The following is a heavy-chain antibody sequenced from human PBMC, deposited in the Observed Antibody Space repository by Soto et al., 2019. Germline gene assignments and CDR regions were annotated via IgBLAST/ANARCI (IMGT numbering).Heavy chain of an antibody. D-gene: IGHD6-13*01. J-gene: IGHJ6*02. CDR2: ISGSGGSS. Sequence: LRLSCAAAGFAFSTYAMTWVRQAPGKGLEWVSVISGSGGSSYYAASVKGRFTISRDNSKNTLFLQMNGLRAEDTAVYYCAKVTKRAAAGRYEYYKYGMDVWGQGTTVTVSS. CDR3: AKVTKRAAAGRYEYYKYGMDV. V-gene: IGHV3-23*01. CDR1: GFAFSTYA.